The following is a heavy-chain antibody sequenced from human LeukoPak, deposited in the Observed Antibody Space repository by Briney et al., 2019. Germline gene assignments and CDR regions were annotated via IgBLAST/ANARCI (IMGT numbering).Heavy chain of an antibody. CDR1: GGSISSGSYY. J-gene: IGHJ3*02. D-gene: IGHD2-21*01. V-gene: IGHV4-61*02. CDR2: IYTSGST. CDR3: ARVRVAVIDAFDI. Sequence: SQTLSLTCTASGGSISSGSYYWSWIRQPAGKGLEWIGRIYTSGSTNYNPSLKSRVTISVDTSKNQFSLKLSSVTAADTAVYYCARVRVAVIDAFDIWGQGTMVTVSS.